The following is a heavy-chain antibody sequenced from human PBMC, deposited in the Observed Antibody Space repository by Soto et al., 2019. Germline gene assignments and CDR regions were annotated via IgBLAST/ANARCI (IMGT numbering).Heavy chain of an antibody. CDR3: TTPRSYSDFDY. V-gene: IGHV3-15*01. CDR2: IKSKTDGGTT. CDR1: GFTFSNAW. D-gene: IGHD2-21*01. Sequence: PGGSLRLSCAASGFTFSNAWMSWVRQAPGKWLEWAGRIKSKTDGGTTDYAAPVKGRFTISRDDSKNTLYLQMNSLKTEDTAVYYCTTPRSYSDFDYWGQGXLVTVYS. J-gene: IGHJ4*02.